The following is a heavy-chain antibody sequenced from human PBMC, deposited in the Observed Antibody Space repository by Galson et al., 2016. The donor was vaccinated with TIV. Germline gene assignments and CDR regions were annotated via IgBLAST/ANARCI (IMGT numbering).Heavy chain of an antibody. CDR1: GFRFYEFE. CDR2: ISAGATNK. D-gene: IGHD5-12*01. CDR3: AKDRGSYEALDY. J-gene: IGHJ4*02. V-gene: IGHV3-23*01. Sequence: LRLSCAATGFRFYEFEMSWVRQAPGKGLEWVPAISAGATNKYYADSVKGRFTVSRDNSDNTLFLHMDRLKVEDTAMYYCAKDRGSYEALDYWGQGVLVTVSS.